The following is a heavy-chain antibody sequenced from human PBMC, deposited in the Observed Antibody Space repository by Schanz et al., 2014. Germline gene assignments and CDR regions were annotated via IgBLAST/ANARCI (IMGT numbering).Heavy chain of an antibody. CDR3: VTEKRMESGTWAKAFDI. Sequence: QVQLVQSGGEVKKPGASATVSCKASGYTFNNHGISWVRQAPGQGLEWMGLINPSVGSTSYAQKFQGRFTMTRDTSTTTVYMELSSLRSDDTAMYYCVTEKRMESGTWAKAFDIWGQGTWVTVSS. CDR2: INPSVGST. D-gene: IGHD3-3*01. J-gene: IGHJ3*02. V-gene: IGHV1-46*02. CDR1: GYTFNNHG.